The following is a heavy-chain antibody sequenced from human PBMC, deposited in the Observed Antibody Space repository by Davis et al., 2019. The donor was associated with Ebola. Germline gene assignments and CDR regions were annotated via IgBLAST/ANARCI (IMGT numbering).Heavy chain of an antibody. CDR1: GGSISSGSYY. V-gene: IGHV4-61*09. Sequence: PSETLSLTCTVSGGSISSGSYYWSWIRQPAGKGLEWIGHIYTSGSTNYNPSLKSRVTISVDTSKNQFSLKLSSVTAADTAVYYCASDRSGGYQDWGQGTLVTVSS. D-gene: IGHD6-19*01. J-gene: IGHJ4*02. CDR3: ASDRSGGYQD. CDR2: IYTSGST.